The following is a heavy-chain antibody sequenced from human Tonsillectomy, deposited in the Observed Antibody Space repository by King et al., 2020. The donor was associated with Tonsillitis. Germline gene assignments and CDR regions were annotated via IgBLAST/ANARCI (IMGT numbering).Heavy chain of an antibody. V-gene: IGHV3-48*01. CDR2: ISSSSSTI. Sequence: VQLVESGGGLVQPGGSLRLSCAASGFTFSGSGMNWVRQAPGKGLEWVSYISSSSSTIYYADSVKGRFTISRDNAKNSRSLQMNSLRAEDTAVFYCARGFEVGATRGGKIAYFDLWGRGTLVTVSS. CDR3: ARGFEVGATRGGKIAYFDL. CDR1: GFTFSGSG. D-gene: IGHD1-26*01. J-gene: IGHJ2*01.